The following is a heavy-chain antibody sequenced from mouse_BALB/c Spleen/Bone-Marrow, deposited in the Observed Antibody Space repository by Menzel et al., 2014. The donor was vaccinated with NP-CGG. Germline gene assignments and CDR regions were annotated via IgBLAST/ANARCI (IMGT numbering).Heavy chain of an antibody. CDR2: IYPGSGST. D-gene: IGHD2-1*01. V-gene: IGHV1-77*01. Sequence: VHLVESGPELVKPGASVKMSCKASGYTFTDYVISWVKQRTGQGLEWIGEIYPGSGSTYYNEKFKGKATLTADKSSNTAYMQFNSLTSEDSAVYYCARDYGNLYYFDYWGQGTTLTVSS. J-gene: IGHJ2*01. CDR1: GYTFTDYV. CDR3: ARDYGNLYYFDY.